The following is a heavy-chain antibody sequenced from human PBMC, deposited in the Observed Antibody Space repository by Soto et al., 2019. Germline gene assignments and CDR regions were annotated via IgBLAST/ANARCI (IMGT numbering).Heavy chain of an antibody. CDR2: INHSGST. CDR3: ARSVWFGELPTA. V-gene: IGHV4-34*01. CDR1: GGSFSGYY. Sequence: QVQLQQWGAGLLKPSETLSLTCAVYGGSFSGYYWSWIRQPPGKGLEWIGEINHSGSTNYNPSLKSRVTISVDTSENQFSLKLSSVTAADTAVYYCARSVWFGELPTAWGQGTLVTVSS. D-gene: IGHD3-10*01. J-gene: IGHJ5*02.